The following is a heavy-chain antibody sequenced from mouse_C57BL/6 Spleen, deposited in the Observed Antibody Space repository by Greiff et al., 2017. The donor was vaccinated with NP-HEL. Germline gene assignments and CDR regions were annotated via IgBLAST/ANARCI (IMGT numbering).Heavy chain of an antibody. CDR1: GYAFSSSW. J-gene: IGHJ2*01. CDR2: IYPGDGDT. V-gene: IGHV1-82*01. CDR3: ARYSDVNFDY. Sequence: QVQLQQSGPELVKPGASVKISCKASGYAFSSSWMNWVKQRPGKGLEWIGRIYPGDGDTNYNGKFKGKATLTADKSSSTAYMQLSSLTSEDSAVYFCARYSDVNFDYWGQGTTLTVAS.